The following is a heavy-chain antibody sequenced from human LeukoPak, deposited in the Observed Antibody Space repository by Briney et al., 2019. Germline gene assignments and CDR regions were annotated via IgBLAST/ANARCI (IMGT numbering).Heavy chain of an antibody. CDR2: ISYDGSNR. CDR1: GFTFSNYA. CDR3: ARGPYGDS. V-gene: IGHV3-30-3*01. D-gene: IGHD4-17*01. Sequence: PGGSLRLSCAASGFTFSNYAMYWVRQAPGKGLEWAAVISYDGSNRYYADSVKGRFTISRDNSKNTLYLQMNSLRVEDTAVYYCARGPYGDSWGQGTPVTVSS. J-gene: IGHJ4*02.